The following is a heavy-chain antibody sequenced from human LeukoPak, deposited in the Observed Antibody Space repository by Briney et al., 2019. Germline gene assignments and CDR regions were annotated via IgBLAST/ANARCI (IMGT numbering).Heavy chain of an antibody. CDR3: ARVGDIVVVAAAHGYYFDY. J-gene: IGHJ4*02. D-gene: IGHD2-2*01. CDR2: INHSGST. V-gene: IGHV4-34*01. Sequence: TSETLSLTCAVYGGSFSGYYWSWIRQPPGKGLEWIGEINHSGSTNYNPSLKSRVTISVDTSKNQFSLKLNSVTAADTAVYYCARVGDIVVVAAAHGYYFDYWGQGTLVTVSS. CDR1: GGSFSGYY.